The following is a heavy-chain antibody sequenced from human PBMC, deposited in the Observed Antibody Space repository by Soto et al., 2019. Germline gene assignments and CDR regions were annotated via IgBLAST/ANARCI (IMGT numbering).Heavy chain of an antibody. CDR2: IYHSGST. CDR3: ARDPVDGYAFFDN. J-gene: IGHJ5*02. V-gene: IGHV4-4*01. Sequence: PSETLSLTCAVSGGTISSSNWWSWVRQPPGKGLEWIGEIYHSGSTNYNPSLKSRVTISVDKSKNQFSLKLSSVTAADTAVYWCARDPVDGYAFFDNWGQGALVTVSS. CDR1: GGTISSSNW. D-gene: IGHD5-12*01.